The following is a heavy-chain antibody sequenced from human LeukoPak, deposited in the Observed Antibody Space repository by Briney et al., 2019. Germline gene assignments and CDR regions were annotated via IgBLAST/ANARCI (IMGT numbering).Heavy chain of an antibody. J-gene: IGHJ4*02. V-gene: IGHV3-23*01. D-gene: IGHD6-19*01. Sequence: GGALRLSCAPSGVTFSSYAMSWVRQAPGKGLEWVSAISGSGGSTYYADSVKGRFTISRDNSKNTLYLQMNSLRAEDTAVYYCAKQLGSTSEGYWGEGTLVTVSS. CDR1: GVTFSSYA. CDR3: AKQLGSTSEGY. CDR2: ISGSGGST.